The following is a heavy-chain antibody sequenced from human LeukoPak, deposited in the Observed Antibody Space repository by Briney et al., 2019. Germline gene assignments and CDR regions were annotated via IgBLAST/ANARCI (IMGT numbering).Heavy chain of an antibody. CDR3: GDRRGRIFDK. J-gene: IGHJ4*02. CDR1: GFTLSTHW. V-gene: IGHV3-7*01. CDR2: IKQDESER. Sequence: GGSLRLSCAASGFTLSTHWMTWVRQAPGRGLEWVANIKQDESERYYVDSVKGRFTISRDNAKNSVYLQMNSLRAEDTSVYYCGDRRGRIFDKWGEDPLVTVSS. D-gene: IGHD3-10*01.